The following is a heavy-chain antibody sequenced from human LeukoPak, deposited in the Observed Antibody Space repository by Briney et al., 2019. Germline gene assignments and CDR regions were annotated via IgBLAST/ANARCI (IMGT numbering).Heavy chain of an antibody. CDR1: AGSIISYY. D-gene: IGHD3-10*01. V-gene: IGHV4-59*01. J-gene: IGHJ4*02. CDR3: ARGGDYGSGSYYRN. Sequence: PSETLSLTCTVSAGSIISYYWSWIRQPPGKGLEWIGYIYYSGSTNYNPSLKSRVTISVETSKNQFSLKLSSVTAADTAVYYCARGGDYGSGSYYRNWGQGTLVTVSS. CDR2: IYYSGST.